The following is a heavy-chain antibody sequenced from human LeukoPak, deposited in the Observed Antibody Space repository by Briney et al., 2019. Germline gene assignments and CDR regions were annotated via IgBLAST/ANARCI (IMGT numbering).Heavy chain of an antibody. CDR1: GGSISNYY. D-gene: IGHD3-22*01. CDR3: AAGSSGYTDAFDI. CDR2: IYYSGST. V-gene: IGHV4-59*01. J-gene: IGHJ3*02. Sequence: PSETLSLTCTVSGGSISNYYWSWIRQPPGKGLEWIGYIYYSGSTNYNPSLKSRVTISVDTSKNQFLLKLSSVTAADTAVYYCAAGSSGYTDAFDIWGQGTMVTVSS.